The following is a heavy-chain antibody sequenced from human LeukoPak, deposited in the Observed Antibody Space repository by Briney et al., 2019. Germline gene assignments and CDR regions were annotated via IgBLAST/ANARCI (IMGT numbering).Heavy chain of an antibody. CDR2: IHYSGST. Sequence: PSETLSLTCTVSGGSISSYYWSWIRQPPGKGLELIGYIHYSGSTNYNPSLKSRVTISVDTSKNQFSLKLSSVTAADTAVYYCARDGTTGGSNWFDPWGQGTLVTVSS. J-gene: IGHJ5*02. CDR1: GGSISSYY. V-gene: IGHV4-59*01. CDR3: ARDGTTGGSNWFDP. D-gene: IGHD1-7*01.